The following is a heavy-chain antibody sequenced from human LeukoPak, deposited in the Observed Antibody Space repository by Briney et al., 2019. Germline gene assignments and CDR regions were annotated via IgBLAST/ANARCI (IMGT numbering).Heavy chain of an antibody. D-gene: IGHD2-8*02. Sequence: GGSLRLSCVASGFTFSSYAMSWVRQAPGKGLEWVSAISGSGGSTYYADSVKGRFTISRDNSKNTLYLQMNSLRAEDTAVYYCAKALVLWLARYFDYWGQGTLVTVSS. J-gene: IGHJ4*02. CDR2: ISGSGGST. V-gene: IGHV3-23*01. CDR3: AKALVLWLARYFDY. CDR1: GFTFSSYA.